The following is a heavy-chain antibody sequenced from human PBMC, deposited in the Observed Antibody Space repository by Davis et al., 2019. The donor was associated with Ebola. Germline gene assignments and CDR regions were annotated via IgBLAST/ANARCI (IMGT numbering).Heavy chain of an antibody. CDR1: GFTFSSYW. Sequence: PGGSLRLSCAASGFTFSSYWMSWVRQAPGKGLEWVANIKQDGSEKYYVDSVKGRFTISRDNAKNSRYLQMNSLRDEDTAVYYCARAGRHYDFWSGYSYYYGMDVWGQGTTVTVSS. CDR2: IKQDGSEK. D-gene: IGHD3-3*01. J-gene: IGHJ6*02. V-gene: IGHV3-7*01. CDR3: ARAGRHYDFWSGYSYYYGMDV.